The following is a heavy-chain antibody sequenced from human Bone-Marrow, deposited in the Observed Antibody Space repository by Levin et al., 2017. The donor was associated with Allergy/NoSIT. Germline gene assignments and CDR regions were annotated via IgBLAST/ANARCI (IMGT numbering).Heavy chain of an antibody. CDR1: GASINSTNYY. CDR3: ARLADNWNVNWFDP. CDR2: IYYNSYT. Sequence: SQTLSLTCTVSGASINSTNYYWGWIRQPPGKGLEWIGTIYYNSYTYYNPSLKSRVTISKDTSKNQFSLKLSSVAAADTAVYYCARLADNWNVNWFDPWGQGTLVTVSS. J-gene: IGHJ5*02. V-gene: IGHV4-39*07. D-gene: IGHD1-20*01.